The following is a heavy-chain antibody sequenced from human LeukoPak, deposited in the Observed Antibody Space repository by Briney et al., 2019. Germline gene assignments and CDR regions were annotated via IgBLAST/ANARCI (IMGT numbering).Heavy chain of an antibody. J-gene: IGHJ4*02. D-gene: IGHD6-19*01. CDR3: AKSIAVAGTGAGPYDY. CDR1: GHIVSGNY. Sequence: GGSLRLSCAASGHIVSGNYMSWVRQGPGKGLEWISVIFSDGTTHYADSVKGRFTISRDNSKNTLYLQMNSLRAEDTAVYYCAKSIAVAGTGAGPYDYWGQGTLVTVSS. CDR2: IFSDGTT. V-gene: IGHV3-66*01.